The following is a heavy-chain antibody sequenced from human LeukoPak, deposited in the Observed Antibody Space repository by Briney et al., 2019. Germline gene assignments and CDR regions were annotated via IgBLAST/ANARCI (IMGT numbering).Heavy chain of an antibody. CDR3: ARVGSGSYQFDY. CDR2: ILYNGHT. Sequence: SETLSLTCSVSGGSFNSGTSYWGWIRQPPGKGLEWIGSILYNGHTDYSPSLKSRVTISVDTPKSHFSLKLSSVTAADTAVYYCARVGSGSYQFDYWGQGTLVTVSS. D-gene: IGHD3-10*01. J-gene: IGHJ4*02. CDR1: GGSFNSGTSY. V-gene: IGHV4-39*07.